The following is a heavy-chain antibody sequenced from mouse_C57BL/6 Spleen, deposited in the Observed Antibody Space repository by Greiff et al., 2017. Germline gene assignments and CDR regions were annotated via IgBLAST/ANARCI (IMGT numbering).Heavy chain of an antibody. CDR2: INPGSGGT. J-gene: IGHJ4*01. D-gene: IGHD1-1*01. V-gene: IGHV1-54*01. Sequence: QVQLQQSGAELVRPGTSVKVSCKASGYAFTNYLIEWVKQRPGQGLEWIGVINPGSGGTNYNEKFKGKATLTADKSSSTAYMQLSSLSSEDSAVYFFARALYGRDAMDYWGQGPSVTVSS. CDR3: ARALYGRDAMDY. CDR1: GYAFTNYL.